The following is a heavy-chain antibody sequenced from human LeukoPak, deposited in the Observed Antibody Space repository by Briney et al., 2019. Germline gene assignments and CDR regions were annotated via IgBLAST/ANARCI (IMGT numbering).Heavy chain of an antibody. CDR3: ARGNSGYDYAFDI. J-gene: IGHJ3*02. D-gene: IGHD5-12*01. V-gene: IGHV4-59*01. CDR1: GGSISSYH. CDR2: IYSSGST. Sequence: PSETLSLTCTVSGGSISSYHWSWIRQPPGKGLQWIGFIYSSGSTNYNPSLKSRVTISLDTSKNQFSLRVSSVTSADTGVYYCARGNSGYDYAFDIWGQGTMVTVSS.